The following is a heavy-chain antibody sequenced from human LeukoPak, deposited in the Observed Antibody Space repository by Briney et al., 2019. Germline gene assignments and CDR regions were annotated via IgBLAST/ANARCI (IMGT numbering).Heavy chain of an antibody. V-gene: IGHV1-8*01. CDR1: GYTFTSYD. D-gene: IGHD6-6*01. Sequence: ASVKLSCKASGYTFTSYDINWVRQATGQGLEWRGWRNPNSGNTGYAQKLQGRFTMTRNTSISTAYMELSSLRSEDTAVYYCARGRLTQLDGDYWGQGTLVTVSS. CDR3: ARGRLTQLDGDY. CDR2: RNPNSGNT. J-gene: IGHJ4*02.